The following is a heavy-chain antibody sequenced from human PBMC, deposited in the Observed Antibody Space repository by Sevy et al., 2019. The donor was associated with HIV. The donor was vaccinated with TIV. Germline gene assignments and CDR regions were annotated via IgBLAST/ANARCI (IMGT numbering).Heavy chain of an antibody. Sequence: GGSLRLSCAASGFTFSSYWMSWVRQAPGKGLEWVATMKEDGSEKYYVDSVKGRFTISRDNAKNSVSLQMHSLRAEDTAVYYCARNGGYADYGMDVWGQGTTVTVSS. V-gene: IGHV3-7*01. CDR3: ARNGGYADYGMDV. D-gene: IGHD2-2*01. J-gene: IGHJ6*02. CDR1: GFTFSSYW. CDR2: MKEDGSEK.